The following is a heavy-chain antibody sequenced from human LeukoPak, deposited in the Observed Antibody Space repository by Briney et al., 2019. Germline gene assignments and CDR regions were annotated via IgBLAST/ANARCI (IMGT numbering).Heavy chain of an antibody. CDR3: ARGGDYYYYMDV. V-gene: IGHV1-69*05. CDR2: IIPIFGTA. CDR1: GGTFSSYA. Sequence: SVKVSCKASGGTFSSYAISWVRPARGQGLEWMGGIIPIFGTANYAQKFQGRVTITTDESTSTAYMELSSLRSEDTAVYYCARGGDYYYYMDVWGKGTTVTVSS. J-gene: IGHJ6*03. D-gene: IGHD3-10*01.